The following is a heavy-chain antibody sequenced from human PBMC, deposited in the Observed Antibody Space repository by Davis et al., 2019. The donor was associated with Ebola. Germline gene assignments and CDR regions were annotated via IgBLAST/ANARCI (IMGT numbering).Heavy chain of an antibody. V-gene: IGHV3-30*18. CDR3: VKGSIAARPPFDY. CDR1: GFTFSNYG. D-gene: IGHD6-6*01. J-gene: IGHJ4*02. Sequence: PGGSLRLSCAASGFTFSNYGMHWVRQAPGKGLEWVAVISYDGSNKYYADSVNGRFTISRDNSQNTLYLQMNSLRAEDTAVYYCVKGSIAARPPFDYWGQGTLVTVSS. CDR2: ISYDGSNK.